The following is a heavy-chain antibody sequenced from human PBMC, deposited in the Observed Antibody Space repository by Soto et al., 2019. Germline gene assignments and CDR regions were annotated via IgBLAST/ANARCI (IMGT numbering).Heavy chain of an antibody. V-gene: IGHV4-61*01. CDR2: IYYSGST. J-gene: IGHJ6*02. CDR3: ARVGGYCSSTSCYVTPLYYYYGMDV. Sequence: SETLSLTCTVSGGSVSSGSYYWSWIRQPPGKGLEWIGYIYYSGSTNYNPSLKSRVTISVDTSKNQFSLKLSSVTAADTAVYYCARVGGYCSSTSCYVTPLYYYYGMDVWGQGTTVTVSS. D-gene: IGHD2-2*01. CDR1: GGSVSSGSYY.